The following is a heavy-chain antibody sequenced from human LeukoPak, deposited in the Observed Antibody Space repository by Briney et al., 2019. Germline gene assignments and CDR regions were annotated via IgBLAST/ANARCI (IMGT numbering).Heavy chain of an antibody. V-gene: IGHV3-30*02. CDR2: IRYDGSNK. D-gene: IGHD6-13*01. J-gene: IGHJ4*02. CDR1: GFTFSSYG. CDR3: AKDLPAAATGLHY. Sequence: GSLRLSCAASGFTFSSYGMHWVRQAPGKGLEWVAFIRYDGSNKYYADSVKGRFTISRDNSKNTLYLQMNSLRAEDTALYYCAKDLPAAATGLHYWGQGTLVTVSS.